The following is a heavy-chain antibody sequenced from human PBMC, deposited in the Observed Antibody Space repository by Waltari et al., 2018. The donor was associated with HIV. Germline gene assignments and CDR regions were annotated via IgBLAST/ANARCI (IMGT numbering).Heavy chain of an antibody. J-gene: IGHJ3*02. D-gene: IGHD3-3*01. CDR3: AKSGSFGVAYNGFDM. V-gene: IGHV3-9*01. Sequence: EMKLVESGGGLVQPGRSLRLSCSASGLTVDNDGIHWVRQAPGKCLECVSGLGCNSGHVAYANSVEGRFTISRDDAKNSLYLQMNSLRPEDTALYYCAKSGSFGVAYNGFDMWGQVTMVTVSS. CDR1: GLTVDNDG. CDR2: LGCNSGHV.